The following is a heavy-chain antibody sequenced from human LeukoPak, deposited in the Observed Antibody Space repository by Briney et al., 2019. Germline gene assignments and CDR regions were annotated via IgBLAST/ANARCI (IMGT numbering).Heavy chain of an antibody. CDR1: GYTFTGYY. CDR2: INPNSGGT. V-gene: IGHV1-2*02. Sequence: ASVKVSCKASGYTFTGYYMHWVRQAPGQGLEWMGWINPNSGGTNYAQKFQGRVTMTRDTSISTAYMELSRLRSDDTAVYYCARRVDIVVVPAAPTNWFDPWGQGTLVTVSS. J-gene: IGHJ5*02. CDR3: ARRVDIVVVPAAPTNWFDP. D-gene: IGHD2-2*03.